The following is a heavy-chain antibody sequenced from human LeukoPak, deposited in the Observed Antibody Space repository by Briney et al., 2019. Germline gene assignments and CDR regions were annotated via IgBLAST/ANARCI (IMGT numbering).Heavy chain of an antibody. D-gene: IGHD4-17*01. V-gene: IGHV1-24*01. J-gene: IGHJ3*02. CDR2: FDPEDGET. CDR1: GYTLTELS. Sequence: GASVKVSCKVSGYTLTELSMHWVRQAPGKGLEWMGGFDPEDGETIYAQKFQGRVTMTEDTSTDTAYMELSSLRSEDTAVYYCATFPRGDYGDRQTVVDIWGQGTMVTVSS. CDR3: ATFPRGDYGDRQTVVDI.